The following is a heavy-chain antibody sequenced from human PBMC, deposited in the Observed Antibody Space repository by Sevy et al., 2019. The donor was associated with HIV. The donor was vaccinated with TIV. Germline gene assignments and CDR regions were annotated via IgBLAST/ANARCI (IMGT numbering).Heavy chain of an antibody. J-gene: IGHJ4*02. Sequence: GGSLRLSCAASGFTFSDHYMSWIRQAPGKGLEWVSYISSSGSFTNNADSVKGRFTISRDNAKNSLSLQMNSLRAEDTAVYYCARDGEVTPKGWGQGTLVTVSS. CDR1: GFTFSDHY. D-gene: IGHD3-3*01. CDR3: ARDGEVTPKG. V-gene: IGHV3-11*06. CDR2: ISSSGSFT.